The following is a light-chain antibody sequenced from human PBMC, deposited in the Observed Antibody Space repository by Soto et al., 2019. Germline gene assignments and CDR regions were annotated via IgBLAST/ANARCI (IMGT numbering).Light chain of an antibody. CDR3: QQSYSSHRT. V-gene: IGKV1-39*01. Sequence: DIQMTQSPSSLSASVGDRVTISCRTSQSILNFLNWYQQRPGKAPKLLISGASSLRSGVPSRFSGTGSDTEFTLTISSLQPEDFATYYCQQSYSSHRTFGQGTKVEVK. CDR1: QSILNF. CDR2: GAS. J-gene: IGKJ1*01.